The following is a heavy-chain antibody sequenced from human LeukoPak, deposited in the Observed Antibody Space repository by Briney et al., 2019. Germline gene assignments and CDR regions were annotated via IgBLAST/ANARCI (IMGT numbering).Heavy chain of an antibody. Sequence: GGSLRLSCAVSGFTFTRYAMSWVRQAPGKGLDWVSVISGSGDSTHYADSVNGRFTISRDNSENTLHLQMSSVRVEDTAIYYCTTLSDAIAAAGTRNYWGQGTLVTVSS. CDR2: ISGSGDST. D-gene: IGHD6-13*01. CDR3: TTLSDAIAAAGTRNY. CDR1: GFTFTRYA. J-gene: IGHJ4*02. V-gene: IGHV3-23*01.